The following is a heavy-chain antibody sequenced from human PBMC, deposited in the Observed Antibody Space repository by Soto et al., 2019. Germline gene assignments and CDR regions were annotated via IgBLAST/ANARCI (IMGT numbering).Heavy chain of an antibody. D-gene: IGHD2-15*01. V-gene: IGHV3-23*01. J-gene: IGHJ4*02. CDR1: GFTFRDYA. Sequence: EVQLLESGGGLVQPGGSLRLSCVASGFTFRDYAMTWVRQDPGKGLEWVSVITASAGSTYYADSVKGRFSISRDTSKNTLYLPMISLRADDTATYHCARSGGYKCRDPRAYWGQGRLVSVSS. CDR2: ITASAGST. CDR3: ARSGGYKCRDPRAY.